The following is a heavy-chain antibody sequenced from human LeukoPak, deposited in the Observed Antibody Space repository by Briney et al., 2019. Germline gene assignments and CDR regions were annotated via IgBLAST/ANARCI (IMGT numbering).Heavy chain of an antibody. D-gene: IGHD5-18*01. Sequence: SETLSLTCAVSGGPTSSSRYYWGWIRQPPGKGLEWIGNIHHSGTTYYKSSLTSRITMSVDTSENQFSLKLSSVTAADTAVYYCARYTYGYNDYWGQGILVTVSS. CDR1: GGPTSSSRYY. CDR3: ARYTYGYNDY. V-gene: IGHV4-39*07. J-gene: IGHJ4*02. CDR2: IHHSGTT.